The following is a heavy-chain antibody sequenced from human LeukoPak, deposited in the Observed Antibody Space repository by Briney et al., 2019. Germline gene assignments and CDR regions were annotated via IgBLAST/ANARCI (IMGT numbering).Heavy chain of an antibody. CDR3: AKDPRITKNYYYNYYMDV. J-gene: IGHJ6*03. Sequence: GGSLRLSCAASGFTFSSYSMNWVRQAPGKGLEWVSYISSSSSTMYYADSVKGRFTISRDNAKNSLYLQMNSLRAEDTALYYCAKDPRITKNYYYNYYMDVWGKGTTVTVSS. CDR1: GFTFSSYS. V-gene: IGHV3-48*01. D-gene: IGHD3-3*01. CDR2: ISSSSSTM.